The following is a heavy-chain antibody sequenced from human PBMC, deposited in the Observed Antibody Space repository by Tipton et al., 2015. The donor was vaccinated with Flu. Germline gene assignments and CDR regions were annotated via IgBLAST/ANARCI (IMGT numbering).Heavy chain of an antibody. CDR3: ATTTYYYGSGSHDY. V-gene: IGHV4-38-2*02. J-gene: IGHJ4*02. CDR1: GYSTSSRYY. CDR2: VYHGGTT. D-gene: IGHD3-10*01. Sequence: GLVKPSETLSLTCTVSGYSTSSRYYWGWIRQPPGKGLEWIGCVYHGGTTYYNPSLKSRVAISLDTFQNQFSLKLTSVTAADTAVYYCATTTYYYGSGSHDYWGQGTLITVSS.